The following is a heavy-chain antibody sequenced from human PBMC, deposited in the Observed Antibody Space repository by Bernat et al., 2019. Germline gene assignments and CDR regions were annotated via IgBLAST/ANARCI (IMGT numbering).Heavy chain of an antibody. Sequence: EVQLVESGGGWVKPGGSLRLSCVASGFTFSNAWMNWVRQAPGQGLEWVGRIKSKTDGGTTDYAAPVKGRFTISRADSKNTLYLQMNSLKTEDTAVYYCTTRVPYGSGSYRVDYWGQGTLVTVSS. CDR1: GFTFSNAW. V-gene: IGHV3-15*07. CDR2: IKSKTDGGTT. CDR3: TTRVPYGSGSYRVDY. J-gene: IGHJ4*02. D-gene: IGHD3-10*01.